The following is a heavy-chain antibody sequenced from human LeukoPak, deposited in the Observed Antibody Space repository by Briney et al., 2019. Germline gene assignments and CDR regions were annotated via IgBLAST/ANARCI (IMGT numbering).Heavy chain of an antibody. CDR3: AKRDSGYEGGSDAFDI. CDR1: GFTFSSYA. J-gene: IGHJ3*02. CDR2: ISGSGGST. D-gene: IGHD5-12*01. Sequence: GGSLRLSCAASGFTFSSYAMSWVRQAPGKGLEWVSAISGSGGSTYYADSVKGRFTISRDNSKNTLYLQMNSLRAEDTAVYYCAKRDSGYEGGSDAFDIWGQGTMVTVSS. V-gene: IGHV3-23*01.